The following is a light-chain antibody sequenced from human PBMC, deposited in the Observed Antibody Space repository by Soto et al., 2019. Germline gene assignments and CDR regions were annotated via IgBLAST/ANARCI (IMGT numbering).Light chain of an antibody. J-gene: IGKJ4*01. CDR1: QSVNSY. V-gene: IGKV3-15*01. CDR3: QQYNQWPLT. CDR2: GVS. Sequence: ETVMTQSPATLSVSPGERATLSCRAGQSVNSYLAWYQQKPGQAPRLLIRGVSARATGIPARFSGSGSGTDFTLTISSLQSEDFAVYYCQQYNQWPLTFGGGTKVEI.